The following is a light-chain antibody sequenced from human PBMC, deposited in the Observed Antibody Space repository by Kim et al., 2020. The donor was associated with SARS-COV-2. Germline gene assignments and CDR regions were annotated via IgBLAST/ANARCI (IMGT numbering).Light chain of an antibody. CDR3: SSYITSSSTYV. CDR2: DVT. CDR1: SSDVGDFNY. J-gene: IGLJ1*01. Sequence: QSITISCTGTSSDVGDFNYVSWYQQHPGKAPKFMIYDVTERPSGVSNRFSGSKSGNTASLNISGLQAEDEADYFCSSYITSSSTYVFGTGTKVTVL. V-gene: IGLV2-14*03.